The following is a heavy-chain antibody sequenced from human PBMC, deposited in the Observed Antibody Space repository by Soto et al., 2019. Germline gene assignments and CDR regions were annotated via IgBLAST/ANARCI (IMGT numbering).Heavy chain of an antibody. CDR2: IYWDDVK. D-gene: IGHD5-18*01. CDR3: AHKRDTWIQLWFDY. CDR1: GFTLSTSGVG. J-gene: IGHJ4*02. V-gene: IGHV2-5*02. Sequence: SGPTLVNPTQTLTLTCTFSGFTLSTSGVGVGWNRQPPGKSLEWLVFIYWDDVKRYSPSLKSRLTITKDTSKNQVVLTMTNTDPLGTATYYCAHKRDTWIQLWFDYWGQGTLVTVSS.